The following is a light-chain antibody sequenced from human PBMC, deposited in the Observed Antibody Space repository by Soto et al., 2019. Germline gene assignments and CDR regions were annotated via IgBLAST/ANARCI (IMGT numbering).Light chain of an antibody. V-gene: IGLV2-23*03. J-gene: IGLJ2*01. CDR1: SSDVGSYNL. Sequence: QSALTQPASVSGSPGQSITISCTGTSSDVGSYNLVSGYQQHPGKAPKLMIYEGSKRPSGVSNRFSGSKSGNTASLTISGLQAEDEADYYCCSYAGSSTFVVFGGGTKLTV. CDR2: EGS. CDR3: CSYAGSSTFVV.